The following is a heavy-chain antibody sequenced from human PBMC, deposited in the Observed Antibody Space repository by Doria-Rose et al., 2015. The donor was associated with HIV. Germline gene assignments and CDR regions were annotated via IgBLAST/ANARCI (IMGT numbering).Heavy chain of an antibody. V-gene: IGHV2-26*01. CDR1: GVSLSSPGMG. Sequence: QITLKESGPVLVKPTETLTLTCTVSGVSLSSPGMGVSRIRQPPGKALEWLANIVSDDERSYKTSLKSRLTISRGTSKSQVVLTMTDMDPVDTATYYCARIKSSRWYHKYYFDFWGQGTLVIVSA. CDR3: ARIKSSRWYHKYYFDF. D-gene: IGHD6-13*01. J-gene: IGHJ4*02. CDR2: IVSDDER.